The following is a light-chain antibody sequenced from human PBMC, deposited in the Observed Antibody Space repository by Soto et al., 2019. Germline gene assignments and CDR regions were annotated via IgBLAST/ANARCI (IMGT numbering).Light chain of an antibody. J-gene: IGKJ2*01. V-gene: IGKV3-15*01. CDR2: GAS. CDR1: QSVSSN. CDR3: QQYNNWPPAT. Sequence: EIVMTQSPATLSVSPGERATLSCRASQSVSSNLAWYQQKPGQAPRLLINGASTRATGIPARFSGSGSGTEFTLTISSLQSEDFAVYYCQQYNNWPPATFGQGTKLEIK.